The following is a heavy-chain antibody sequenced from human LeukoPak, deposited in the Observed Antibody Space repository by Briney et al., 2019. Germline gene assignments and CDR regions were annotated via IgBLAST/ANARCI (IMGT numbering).Heavy chain of an antibody. J-gene: IGHJ5*02. D-gene: IGHD2-15*01. CDR3: ARGPGYNWFDP. V-gene: IGHV1-2*02. CDR2: INPNSGGT. CDR1: GYTFTGYY. Sequence: VASVKVSCKASGYTFTGYYMHWVRQAPGQGLEWMGWINPNSGGTNYAQKFQGRVTMTRDTSISTAYMELSSLRSEDTAVYYCARGPGYNWFDPWGQGTLVTVSS.